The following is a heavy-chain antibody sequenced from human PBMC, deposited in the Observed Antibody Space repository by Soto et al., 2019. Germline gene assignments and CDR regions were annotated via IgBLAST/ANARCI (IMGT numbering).Heavy chain of an antibody. V-gene: IGHV3-23*01. Sequence: EVQLLESGGGLVQPGGSLRLSCGASGFTFSSCVMTWVRQAPGKGLEWVSPITNAGAGTYYADSVKGRFTISRDNSKNTMYLQMNNLRAESTAVYYCAKGLFCGRWYAADWGQGTLVTVSP. D-gene: IGHD6-13*01. CDR3: AKGLFCGRWYAAD. J-gene: IGHJ4*02. CDR2: ITNAGAGT. CDR1: GFTFSSCV.